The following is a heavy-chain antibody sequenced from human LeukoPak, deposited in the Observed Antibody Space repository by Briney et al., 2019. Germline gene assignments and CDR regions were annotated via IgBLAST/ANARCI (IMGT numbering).Heavy chain of an antibody. CDR1: SRSISSSSYY. D-gene: IGHD1-26*01. Sequence: SETLSLTCTVSSRSISSSSYYWCWLRQPPGKGQEWIGTIYCCGGTYYNPSLKIRVTISVVTSKDQFSLKLSSVTAADTAVYYCARQGSGNYLSPVNYWGQGTLVTVSS. V-gene: IGHV4-39*01. CDR3: ARQGSGNYLSPVNY. J-gene: IGHJ4*02. CDR2: IYCCGGT.